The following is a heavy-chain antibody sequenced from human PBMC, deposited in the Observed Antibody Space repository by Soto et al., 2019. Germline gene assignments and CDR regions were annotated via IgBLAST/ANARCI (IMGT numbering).Heavy chain of an antibody. CDR2: ISYDGSNK. Sequence: QVQLVESGGGVVQPGRSLRLSCAASGFTFGSYAMHWVRQAPGKGLEWVAVISYDGSNKYYADSVKGRFTISRDNSKNTLYLQMNSLRAEDTAVYYCARKGSYPHELAYWGHGTLVTVSS. CDR1: GFTFGSYA. CDR3: ARKGSYPHELAY. J-gene: IGHJ4*01. D-gene: IGHD1-1*01. V-gene: IGHV3-30-3*01.